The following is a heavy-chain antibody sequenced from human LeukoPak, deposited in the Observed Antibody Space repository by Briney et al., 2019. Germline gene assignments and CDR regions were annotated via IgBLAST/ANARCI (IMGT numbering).Heavy chain of an antibody. V-gene: IGHV3-23*01. CDR1: GFTFSSYA. CDR3: ARSPYSSGWNRLDY. J-gene: IGHJ4*02. D-gene: IGHD6-19*01. Sequence: GGSLRLSCAASGFTFSSYAMSWVRQAPGKGLEWVSGISDSGGSTYYTDSVKGRFTISRDNSKNTLYLQMNSLRAEDTAVYYCARSPYSSGWNRLDYWGQGTLVTVSS. CDR2: ISDSGGST.